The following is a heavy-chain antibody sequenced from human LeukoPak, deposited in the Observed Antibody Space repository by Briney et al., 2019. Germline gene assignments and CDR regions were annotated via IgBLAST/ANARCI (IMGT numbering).Heavy chain of an antibody. J-gene: IGHJ4*02. CDR1: GGSFSGYY. Sequence: PSETLSLTCAVYGGSFSGYYWSWLRQPPGKGLEWIGEINHSGSTNYNPSLKSRVTISVDTSKNQFSLKLSSVTAADTAVYYCARTGDMCRGVISTYDYWGQGTLVTVSS. D-gene: IGHD3-10*01. CDR2: INHSGST. CDR3: ARTGDMCRGVISTYDY. V-gene: IGHV4-34*01.